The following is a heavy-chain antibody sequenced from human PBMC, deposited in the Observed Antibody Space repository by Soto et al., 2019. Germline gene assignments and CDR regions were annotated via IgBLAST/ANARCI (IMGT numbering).Heavy chain of an antibody. CDR3: ASWDGSKRASTVHDY. Sequence: ASVKVSCKASGGTFSSYAISWVRQAPGQGLEWMGGIIPMFGTANYAQKFQGRVKVTGDESTGKAYMELSSLRSEDTAVYYCASWDGSKRASTVHDYWGQGTLVTVSS. V-gene: IGHV1-69*13. J-gene: IGHJ4*02. CDR2: IIPMFGTA. D-gene: IGHD4-4*01. CDR1: GGTFSSYA.